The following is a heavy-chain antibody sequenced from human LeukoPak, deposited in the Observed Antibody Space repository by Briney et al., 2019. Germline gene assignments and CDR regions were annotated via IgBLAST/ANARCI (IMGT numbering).Heavy chain of an antibody. J-gene: IGHJ4*02. CDR2: INHSGST. Sequence: SETLSLTCAVYGGSFSGYYWSWIRQPPGKGLEWIGEINHSGSTNYNPSLKSRVTISVDTSKNQFSLKLSSVTAADTAVYYCARIYGGYPLIWGQGTLVTVSS. CDR1: GGSFSGYY. D-gene: IGHD2/OR15-2a*01. CDR3: ARIYGGYPLI. V-gene: IGHV4-34*01.